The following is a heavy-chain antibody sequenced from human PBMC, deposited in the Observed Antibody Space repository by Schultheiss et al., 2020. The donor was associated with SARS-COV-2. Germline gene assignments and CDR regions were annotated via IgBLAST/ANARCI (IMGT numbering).Heavy chain of an antibody. Sequence: SETLSLTCTVSGGSISSYYWNWIRQPAGKGLEWIGRIYTSGSTNYNPSLKSRVTMSVDTSKNQFSLKLSSVTAADTAVYYCARVVVPPAIRVYYYYYMDVWGKGTTVTGSS. CDR1: GGSISSYY. V-gene: IGHV4-4*07. CDR3: ARVVVPPAIRVYYYYYMDV. D-gene: IGHD2-2*02. CDR2: IYTSGST. J-gene: IGHJ6*03.